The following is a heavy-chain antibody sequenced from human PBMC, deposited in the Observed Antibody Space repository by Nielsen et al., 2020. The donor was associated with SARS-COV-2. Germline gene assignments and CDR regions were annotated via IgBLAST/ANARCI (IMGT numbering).Heavy chain of an antibody. J-gene: IGHJ6*02. V-gene: IGHV3-30-3*01. Sequence: VRQAPGKGLEWVAVISYDGSNKYYADSVKGRFTISRDNSKNTLYLQMNSLRAEDTAVYYCATSIAVAGRAYYYYGMDVWGQGTTVTVSS. CDR2: ISYDGSNK. D-gene: IGHD6-19*01. CDR3: ATSIAVAGRAYYYYGMDV.